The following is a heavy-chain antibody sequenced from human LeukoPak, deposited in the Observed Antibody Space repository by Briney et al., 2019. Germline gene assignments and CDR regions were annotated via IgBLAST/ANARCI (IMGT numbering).Heavy chain of an antibody. CDR3: ARCFSGGSCYYLH. V-gene: IGHV5-51*01. D-gene: IGHD2-15*01. CDR1: GYSFTSYW. J-gene: IGHJ4*02. CDR2: IYPGDSDT. Sequence: GESLKISCKGSGYSFTSYWIGWVRQMPGKGLEWMGIIYPGDSDTRYSPSSQGQVTISPDKSISTASLKWRSLKASHTAMYYCARCFSGGSCYYLHWGQGTLVTVSS.